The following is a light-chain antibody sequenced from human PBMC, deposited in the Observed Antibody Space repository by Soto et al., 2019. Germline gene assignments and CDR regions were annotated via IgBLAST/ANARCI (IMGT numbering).Light chain of an antibody. CDR1: QSVRSN. Sequence: EIVMTQSPATLSLSLGERATLSCRASQSVRSNLTWFQHKPGQAPRLLIYGASARATGVPARLSGSGSGTEFTLTISSLQSEDFAVYYCQQYNDWWTFGQGTKVDIK. V-gene: IGKV3-15*01. CDR3: QQYNDWWT. J-gene: IGKJ1*01. CDR2: GAS.